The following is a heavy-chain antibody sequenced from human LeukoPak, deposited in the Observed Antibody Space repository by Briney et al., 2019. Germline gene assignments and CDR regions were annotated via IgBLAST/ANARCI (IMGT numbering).Heavy chain of an antibody. CDR1: GGTFSSYA. V-gene: IGHV1-69*13. CDR2: IIPIFGTA. J-gene: IGHJ5*02. D-gene: IGHD4-17*01. CDR3: AGAPTTTVTYNWFDP. Sequence: ASVKVSCKASGGTFSSYAISWVRQAPGQGLEWMGGIIPIFGTANYAQKFQGRVTITADESTSTAYMELSSLRSEDTAVYYCAGAPTTTVTYNWFDPWGQGTLVTVSS.